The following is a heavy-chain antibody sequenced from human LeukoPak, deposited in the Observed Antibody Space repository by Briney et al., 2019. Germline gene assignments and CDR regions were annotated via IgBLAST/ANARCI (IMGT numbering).Heavy chain of an antibody. J-gene: IGHJ6*03. CDR1: GGSISSGSYY. CDR3: ARTTEGGYTYNYFYYYYMDV. V-gene: IGHV4-61*02. CDR2: IYISGTT. D-gene: IGHD5-18*01. Sequence: SETLSLTCTVSGGSISSGSYYWSWIRQPAGKGLEWIGRIYISGTTNYNPSLKSRVTILIDTSKNQFSLKLSSVTAADTAVYYCARTTEGGYTYNYFYYYYMDVWGKGTTVTISS.